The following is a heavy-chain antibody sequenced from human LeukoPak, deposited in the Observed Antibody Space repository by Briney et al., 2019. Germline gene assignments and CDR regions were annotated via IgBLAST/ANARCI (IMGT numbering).Heavy chain of an antibody. CDR3: ARGGGYYYDSSGYYSY. V-gene: IGHV1-69*05. D-gene: IGHD3-22*01. Sequence: SVKVSCKASGGTFSSYAISWVRQAPGQGLEWMGGIIPIFGTANYAQKFQGRVTITTDESTSTAYMELSSLRSEDTAVYYCARGGGYYYDSSGYYSYWGQGTLVTVSS. J-gene: IGHJ4*02. CDR1: GGTFSSYA. CDR2: IIPIFGTA.